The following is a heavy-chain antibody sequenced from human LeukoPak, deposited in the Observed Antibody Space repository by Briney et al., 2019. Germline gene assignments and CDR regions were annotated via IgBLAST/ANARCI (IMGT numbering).Heavy chain of an antibody. Sequence: SETLSLTCAVSGGSIIMTDSYWGWIRQSPGKGLEWIGSIYYSGSTHYNPSLKSRLTISVDTSKNEFSLGLRFVTIADTAVYYCARNRSDCSGGSCSFTGFDYWGQGTLVSVSS. CDR3: ARNRSDCSGGSCSFTGFDY. D-gene: IGHD2-15*01. V-gene: IGHV4-39*01. CDR1: GGSIIMTDSY. CDR2: IYYSGST. J-gene: IGHJ4*02.